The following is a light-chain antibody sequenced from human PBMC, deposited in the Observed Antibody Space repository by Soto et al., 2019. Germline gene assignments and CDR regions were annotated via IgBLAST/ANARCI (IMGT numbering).Light chain of an antibody. V-gene: IGLV1-40*01. CDR1: SSNSGAGYD. CDR3: QCYDTSLRGYV. CDR2: DNS. Sequence: QSVLTQPPSVSGAPGQRVTISCTGSSSNSGAGYDVHWYQQLPGTAPKLLIDDNSNRPSGVPDRFSGSKSGTSASLAITGLQAEDEADYYCQCYDTSLRGYVFGTGTQLTVL. J-gene: IGLJ1*01.